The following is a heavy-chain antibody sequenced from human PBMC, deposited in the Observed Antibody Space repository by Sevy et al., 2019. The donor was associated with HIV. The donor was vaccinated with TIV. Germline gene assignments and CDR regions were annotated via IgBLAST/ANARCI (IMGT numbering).Heavy chain of an antibody. CDR1: GFTFSSYW. J-gene: IGHJ5*02. V-gene: IGHV3-74*01. CDR2: INSDGSST. Sequence: GGSLRLSCAASGFTFSSYWMHWVRQAPGKGLVWVSRINSDGSSTSYADSVKGRFTISRDNAKNTLYLQMNSLRAEDTAVYYCARGVTMAPYNWFDPWGQRTLVTVSS. CDR3: ARGVTMAPYNWFDP. D-gene: IGHD3-10*01.